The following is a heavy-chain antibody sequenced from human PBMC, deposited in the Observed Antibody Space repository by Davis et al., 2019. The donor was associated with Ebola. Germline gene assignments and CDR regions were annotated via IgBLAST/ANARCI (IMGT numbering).Heavy chain of an antibody. V-gene: IGHV5-10-1*01. CDR3: ARHYGGDSNSFDP. CDR1: GYSFASYW. D-gene: IGHD4-23*01. CDR2: IDPRGSYT. Sequence: PGGSLRLSCKGSGYSFASYWIAWVRQLPGKGLEWMGRIDPRGSYTNYSPSFQGHVTFSADRSVSTAYLQWSSLKASDSAIYFCARHYGGDSNSFDPWGQGTLVTVSS. J-gene: IGHJ5*02.